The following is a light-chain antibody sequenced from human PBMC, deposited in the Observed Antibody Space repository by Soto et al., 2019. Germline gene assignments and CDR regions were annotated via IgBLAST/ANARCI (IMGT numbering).Light chain of an antibody. CDR2: GTS. V-gene: IGKV3-15*01. CDR3: QQNNNWPRT. J-gene: IGKJ1*01. Sequence: EIVMTQSPATLSVSPGERATLSCRASQTISSSNLAWYQQKPGQAPRLLIYGTSTRATGIPARFSGSGSGTEFTLTSSSLQSEDSAIYYCQQNNNWPRTFGQGTKVEIK. CDR1: QTISSSN.